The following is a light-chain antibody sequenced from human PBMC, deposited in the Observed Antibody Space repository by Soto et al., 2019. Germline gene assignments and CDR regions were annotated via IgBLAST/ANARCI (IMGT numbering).Light chain of an antibody. V-gene: IGKV3-20*01. CDR3: QQYGSSQT. CDR2: GAS. J-gene: IGKJ5*01. Sequence: IVFSQSPCTLSLSPGEGATLSCRASQSVTSSYLAWYQQKPGQAPRLLIYGASSRATGIPDRFSGSGSGTDFTLTISRLEPEDFAVYYCQQYGSSQTFGQGTRLQIK. CDR1: QSVTSSY.